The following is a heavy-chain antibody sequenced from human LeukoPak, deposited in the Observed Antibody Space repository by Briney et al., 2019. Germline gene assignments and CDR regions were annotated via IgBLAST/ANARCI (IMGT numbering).Heavy chain of an antibody. CDR2: IYYSGST. D-gene: IGHD3-22*01. V-gene: IGHV4-39*07. J-gene: IGHJ4*02. CDR3: ARDGSHYYYDY. CDR1: GGSISSTSYY. Sequence: SETLSLTCTVSGGSISSTSYYWGWTRQPPGKGLEWIGTIYYSGSTYYNPSLKSRVTISVDTPKNQFSLKLSSVTAADTAVYYCARDGSHYYYDYWGQGALVTVSS.